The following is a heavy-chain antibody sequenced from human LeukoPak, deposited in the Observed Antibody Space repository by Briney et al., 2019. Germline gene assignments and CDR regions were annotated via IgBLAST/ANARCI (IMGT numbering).Heavy chain of an antibody. D-gene: IGHD6-19*01. V-gene: IGHV5-51*01. CDR3: AIPCEGFSSQPYRYAFDI. J-gene: IGHJ3*02. Sequence: GESLKISGKGSGYSFTSYWIGWVRQMPGRGLEWVGIIYPGDSDTRYSPSCQGQVTISADKSISTAYLQCSSLKASDTAMYYCAIPCEGFSSQPYRYAFDIWGQGTMVTVSS. CDR1: GYSFTSYW. CDR2: IYPGDSDT.